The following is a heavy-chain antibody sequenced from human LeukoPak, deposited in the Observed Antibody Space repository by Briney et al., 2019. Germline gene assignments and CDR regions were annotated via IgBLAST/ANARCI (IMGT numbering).Heavy chain of an antibody. Sequence: SVKVSCKASGYTFAAHHIHWVRQAPGQGLEGMGWILPDGRDTKYSQKFQDRMILTTDTSTNTAYMELSRLNPDDTAVYYCSGRYGPGPVWGQGTLVSASP. V-gene: IGHV1-2*02. CDR2: ILPDGRDT. CDR1: GYTFAAHH. J-gene: IGHJ4*02. D-gene: IGHD5-18*01. CDR3: SGRYGPGPV.